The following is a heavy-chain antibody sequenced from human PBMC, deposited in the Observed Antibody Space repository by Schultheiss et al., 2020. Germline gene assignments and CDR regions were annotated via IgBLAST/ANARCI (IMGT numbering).Heavy chain of an antibody. CDR3: ARDIVGDPL. CDR1: GFTFDDYA. J-gene: IGHJ4*02. D-gene: IGHD1-26*01. V-gene: IGHV3-9*01. CDR2: IKWNTGNI. Sequence: GGSLRLSCAASGFTFDDYAMYWVRQVPGKGLEWVSDIKWNTGNIGYVDSVKGRFTISRDNAKNSLYLQMYSLKTEDTAVYYCARDIVGDPLWGQGTLVTVSS.